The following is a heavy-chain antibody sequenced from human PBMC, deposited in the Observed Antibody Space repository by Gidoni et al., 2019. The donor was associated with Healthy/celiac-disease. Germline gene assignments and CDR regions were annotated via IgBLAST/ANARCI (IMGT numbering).Heavy chain of an antibody. CDR3: ACFDGLSVDY. Sequence: KPSETLSLTCTVSGGSISSSSYYWGWIRQHPGKGLEWIGSIYYSGSTYYNPSLKSRVTISVDTSKNQFSLKLSSVTAADTAVYYCACFDGLSVDYWGQGTLVTVSS. J-gene: IGHJ4*02. CDR1: GGSISSSSYY. D-gene: IGHD3-9*01. CDR2: IYYSGST. V-gene: IGHV4-39*01.